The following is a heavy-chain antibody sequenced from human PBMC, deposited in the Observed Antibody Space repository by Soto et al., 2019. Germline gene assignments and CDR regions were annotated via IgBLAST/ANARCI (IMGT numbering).Heavy chain of an antibody. Sequence: GSLRLSCSASGFTFSSYAMHWVRQAPGKGLEYVSAISSNGGSTYYADSVKGRFTISRDNSKNTLYLQMSSLRAEDTAVYYCVKGDITMVRGVTRSTYYYYYGMDVWGQGTTVTVSS. CDR2: ISSNGGST. J-gene: IGHJ6*02. CDR1: GFTFSSYA. V-gene: IGHV3-64D*06. CDR3: VKGDITMVRGVTRSTYYYYYGMDV. D-gene: IGHD3-10*01.